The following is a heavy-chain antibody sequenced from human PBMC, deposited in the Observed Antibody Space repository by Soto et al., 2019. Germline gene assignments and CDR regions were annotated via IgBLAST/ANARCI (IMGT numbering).Heavy chain of an antibody. CDR2: IYYSGST. D-gene: IGHD6-13*01. CDR3: ARDQGTPGIAAAGTLD. J-gene: IGHJ4*02. V-gene: IGHV4-59*01. CDR1: GGSISSYY. Sequence: SETLSLTCTVSGGSISSYYWSWIRQPPGKGLEWIGYIYYSGSTNYNPSLKSRVTISVDTSKNQFSLKLSSVTAADTAVYYCARDQGTPGIAAAGTLDWGQGTLVTVSS.